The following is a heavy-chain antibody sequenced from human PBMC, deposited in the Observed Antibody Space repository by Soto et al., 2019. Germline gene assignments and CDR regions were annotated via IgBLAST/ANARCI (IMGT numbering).Heavy chain of an antibody. J-gene: IGHJ5*02. CDR3: ATGWYCSGGSCYDTSWFDP. Sequence: ASVKVSCKVSGYTLTELSMHWVRQAPGKGLEWMGGFDPEDGETIYAQKFQGRVTMTEDTSTDTAYMELSSLRSEDTAVYYCATGWYCSGGSCYDTSWFDPWGQGTLVTVSS. D-gene: IGHD2-15*01. CDR2: FDPEDGET. V-gene: IGHV1-24*01. CDR1: GYTLTELS.